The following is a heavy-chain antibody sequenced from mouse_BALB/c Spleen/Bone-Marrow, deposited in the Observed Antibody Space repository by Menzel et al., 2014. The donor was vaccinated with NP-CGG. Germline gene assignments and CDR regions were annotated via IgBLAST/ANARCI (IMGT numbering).Heavy chain of an antibody. J-gene: IGHJ3*01. CDR1: GYSFTGSF. CDR2: INPYNGDT. Sequence: EVKLMESGSVRVKPGASVKISCKASGYSFTGSFMNWVMRRHGKSLEWIGCINPYNGDTFYNQKFKCKAALTGDQSSSTSPMVLRRLASEYSAFYYCARSGDYYGFAYWGQGTLFTVS. D-gene: IGHD1-1*01. V-gene: IGHV1-20*02. CDR3: ARSGDYYGFAY.